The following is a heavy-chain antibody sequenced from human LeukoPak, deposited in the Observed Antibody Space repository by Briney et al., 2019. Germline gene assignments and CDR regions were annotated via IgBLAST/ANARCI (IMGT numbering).Heavy chain of an antibody. CDR1: RGTFSSYA. CDR2: IIPIFGTA. Sequence: SVKVSCKASRGTFSSYAISWVRQAPGQGLEWMGGIIPIFGTANYAQKFQGRVTITTDESTSTAYTELSSLRSVDTAVYYCARHGQGTFDYWGLGTLVTVSS. CDR3: ARHGQGTFDY. D-gene: IGHD3-10*01. J-gene: IGHJ4*02. V-gene: IGHV1-69*05.